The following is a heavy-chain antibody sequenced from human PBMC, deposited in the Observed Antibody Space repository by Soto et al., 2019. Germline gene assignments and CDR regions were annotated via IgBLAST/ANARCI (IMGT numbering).Heavy chain of an antibody. CDR2: INHSGNI. CDR1: AESFSGYF. V-gene: IGHV4-34*01. D-gene: IGHD6-19*01. CDR3: ARVQWLERSEY. Sequence: QVQLQQWGAGLLKPSETLSLTCGVYAESFSGYFWNWIRQPPGKGLEWIGEINHSGNINYNPSLRSRVTISLDTSKNQFSLKRSSWTAADTAGYDCARVQWLERSEYWGQGTLVTVSS. J-gene: IGHJ4*02.